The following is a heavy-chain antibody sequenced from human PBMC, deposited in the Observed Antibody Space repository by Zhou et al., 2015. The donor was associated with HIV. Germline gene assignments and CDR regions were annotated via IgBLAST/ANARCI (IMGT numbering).Heavy chain of an antibody. D-gene: IGHD3-10*01. J-gene: IGHJ4*02. CDR3: ARSYGSGSYYNDY. V-gene: IGHV1-69*12. CDR1: GGTFNSYA. CDR2: IIPIVNTA. Sequence: QVQLVQSGAEVKKPGSSVKVSCKASGGTFNSYAITWVRQAPGQGLEWMGGIIPIVNTANYAQKFQGRVTITADESTSTAYMELSSLRSEDTAVYYCARSYGSGSYYNDYWGQGTLVTVSS.